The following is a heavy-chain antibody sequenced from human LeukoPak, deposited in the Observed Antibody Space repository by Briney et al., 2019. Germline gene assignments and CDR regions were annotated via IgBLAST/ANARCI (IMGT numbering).Heavy chain of an antibody. J-gene: IGHJ3*02. Sequence: GGSLRLSCAASGFTFSSYSMNWVRQAPGKGLEWVSYISSSGSTIYYADSVKGRFTISRDNAKNSLYLQMNSLRAEDTAVYYCARDRIVATINDAFDIWGQGTMVTVSS. CDR2: ISSSGSTI. CDR1: GFTFSSYS. D-gene: IGHD5-12*01. V-gene: IGHV3-48*04. CDR3: ARDRIVATINDAFDI.